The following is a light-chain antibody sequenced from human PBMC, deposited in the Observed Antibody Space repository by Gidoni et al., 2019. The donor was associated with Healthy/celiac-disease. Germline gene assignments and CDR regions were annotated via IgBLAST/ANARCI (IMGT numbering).Light chain of an antibody. CDR3: QQSYSTPWT. V-gene: IGKV1-39*01. J-gene: IGKJ1*01. CDR2: ASS. CDR1: QSISSY. Sequence: DIQMTQSPSSLSASVGDRVTITCRASQSISSYLNWYQQKPGKAPKLLIYASSSLQSGVPSRFSGSGSGTDFTLTISSLQPGDFATFYCQQSYSTPWTFGQGTKVEIK.